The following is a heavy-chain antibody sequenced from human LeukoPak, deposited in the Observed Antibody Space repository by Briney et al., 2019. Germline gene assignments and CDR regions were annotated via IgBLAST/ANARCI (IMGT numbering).Heavy chain of an antibody. CDR2: IYYSGST. V-gene: IGHV4-59*01. Sequence: SETLSLTCTVSGGSISSYYWSWIRQPPGKGLEWIGYIYYSGSTNYNPSLKSRVTISVDTSKNQLSLKLSSVAAADTAVYYCARTRYSGSYYIDSWAREPWSPSPQ. CDR3: ARTRYSGSYYIDS. D-gene: IGHD1-26*01. CDR1: GGSISSYY. J-gene: IGHJ4*02.